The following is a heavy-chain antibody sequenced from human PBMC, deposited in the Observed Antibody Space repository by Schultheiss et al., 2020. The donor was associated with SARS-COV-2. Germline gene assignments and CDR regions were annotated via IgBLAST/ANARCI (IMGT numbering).Heavy chain of an antibody. V-gene: IGHV1-2*02. CDR3: ARDMGRMGATDHDY. J-gene: IGHJ4*02. CDR2: INPNSGGT. CDR1: GYTFTGYY. D-gene: IGHD1-26*01. Sequence: ASVKVSCKASGYTFTGYYMHWVRQAPGQGLEWMGWINPNSGGTNYAQKFQGRVTMTRDTSISTAYMELSRLRSDDTAVYYCARDMGRMGATDHDYWGQGTLVTVSS.